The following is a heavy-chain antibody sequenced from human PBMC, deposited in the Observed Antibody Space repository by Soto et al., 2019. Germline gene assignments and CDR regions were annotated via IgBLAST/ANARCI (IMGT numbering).Heavy chain of an antibody. CDR1: GGSISSSNW. CDR2: IFHSGTA. D-gene: IGHD3-10*01. V-gene: IGHV4-4*02. J-gene: IGHJ3*02. Sequence: SETLSLTCEVSGGSISSSNWWSWVRQTPGKGLEWIGEIFHSGTANYSPSLKSRVTMSVDKAKNLFSLKLTSVTAADTAMYYCARPTGLGTGDDFDIWGQGTLVTVSS. CDR3: ARPTGLGTGDDFDI.